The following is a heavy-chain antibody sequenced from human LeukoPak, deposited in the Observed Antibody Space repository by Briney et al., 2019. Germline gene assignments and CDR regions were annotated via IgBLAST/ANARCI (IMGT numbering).Heavy chain of an antibody. CDR2: MNPNSGNT. D-gene: IGHD1-26*01. J-gene: IGHJ3*02. V-gene: IGHV1-8*03. CDR1: GYTFTSYD. CDR3: ARGRWWELSHDAFDI. Sequence: ASVKLSCRASGYTFTSYDINWVRQATGQGLEWMGWMNPNSGNTGYAQKFQGRVTITRNNSISTAYMELSSLRSEDTAVYYCARGRWWELSHDAFDIWGQGTMVTVSS.